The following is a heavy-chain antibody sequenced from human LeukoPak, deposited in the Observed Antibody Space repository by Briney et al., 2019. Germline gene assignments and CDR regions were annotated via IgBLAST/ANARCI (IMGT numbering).Heavy chain of an antibody. CDR3: ASHRFGELSDLDY. CDR1: GFTFSSYW. V-gene: IGHV3-7*01. CDR2: IKQDGSEK. Sequence: PGGSLRLSCAASGFTFSSYWMSWVRQAPGKGLEWVANIKQDGSEKYYVDSVKGRFTISRDNAKNSLYLQMNTLRAEDTAVYYCASHRFGELSDLDYWGQGTLVTVSS. J-gene: IGHJ4*02. D-gene: IGHD3-10*01.